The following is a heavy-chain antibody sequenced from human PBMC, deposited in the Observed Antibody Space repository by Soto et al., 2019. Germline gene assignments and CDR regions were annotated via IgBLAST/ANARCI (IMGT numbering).Heavy chain of an antibody. Sequence: QVQLVESGGGVVQPGRSLRLSCAASGFTFSSYGMHWVRQAPGKGLEWVAVIWYDGSNKYYADSVKGRFTISRHNSKNTLYLQINSLRAEDTGVYYCARGGVRFLEPFSRFDYWGQGTLVTVSS. J-gene: IGHJ4*02. CDR2: IWYDGSNK. V-gene: IGHV3-33*01. D-gene: IGHD3-3*01. CDR1: GFTFSSYG. CDR3: ARGGVRFLEPFSRFDY.